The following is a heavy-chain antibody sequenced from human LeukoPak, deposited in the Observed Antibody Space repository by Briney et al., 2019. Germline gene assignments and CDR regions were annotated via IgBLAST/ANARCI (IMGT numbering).Heavy chain of an antibody. CDR1: GYTFTGYY. Sequence: ASVKVSCKASGYTFTGYYMHWVRQAPGQGLEWMGWINPNSGGTNYAQKFQGRVTMTRDTSISTAYMELSRLRSDDTAVYYCARESGIVGAVDYWGQGTLATVSS. J-gene: IGHJ4*02. CDR2: INPNSGGT. V-gene: IGHV1-2*02. D-gene: IGHD1-26*01. CDR3: ARESGIVGAVDY.